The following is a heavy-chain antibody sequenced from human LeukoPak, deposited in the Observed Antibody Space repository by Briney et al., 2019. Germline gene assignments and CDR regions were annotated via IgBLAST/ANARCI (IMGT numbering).Heavy chain of an antibody. V-gene: IGHV3-7*01. Sequence: PGGSLRLSCAASGFTFSSYWMSWVRQAPGKGLEWVANIKQDGSEKYYVDSVKGRFTISRDNAKNSLYLQMNSLRAEDTAVYYCARSRDCGGDCYSDYWGQGTLVTVSS. D-gene: IGHD2-21*02. CDR1: GFTFSSYW. CDR2: IKQDGSEK. J-gene: IGHJ4*02. CDR3: ARSRDCGGDCYSDY.